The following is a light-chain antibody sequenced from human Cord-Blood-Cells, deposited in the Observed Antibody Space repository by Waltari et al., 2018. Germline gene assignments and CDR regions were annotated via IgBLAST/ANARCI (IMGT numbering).Light chain of an antibody. CDR1: QSVSSN. V-gene: IGKV3-15*01. CDR3: QQYNNWGT. J-gene: IGKJ1*01. Sequence: EIVMTQSPATLSVSPGERATLSCRASQSVSSNLAWYQQKPGQAPRLLIYGASTRATGIPARFSGSGSGTEFTLTISSLQSEELAVYYCQQYNNWGTFGQGTKVEIK. CDR2: GAS.